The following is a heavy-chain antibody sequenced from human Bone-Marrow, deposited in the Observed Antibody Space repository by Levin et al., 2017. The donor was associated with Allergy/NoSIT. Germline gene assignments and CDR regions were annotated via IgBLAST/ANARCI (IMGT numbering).Heavy chain of an antibody. CDR1: GFTFRSYW. V-gene: IGHV3-7*01. CDR3: ARVRHYYDSSGYYYYYGVDG. D-gene: IGHD3-22*01. J-gene: IGHJ6*02. CDR2: IKQDGSEK. Sequence: ASVKVSCEASGFTFRSYWMSWVRQAPGKGLEWVANIKQDGSEKYYVDSVKGRFTISKDNAKNSLYLQMNSVRAEDTAVYYCARVRHYYDSSGYYYYYGVDGWGQGTTVTVSS.